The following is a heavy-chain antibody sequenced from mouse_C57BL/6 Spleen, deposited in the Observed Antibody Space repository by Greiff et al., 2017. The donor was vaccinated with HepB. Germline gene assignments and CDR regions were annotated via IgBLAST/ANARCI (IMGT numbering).Heavy chain of an antibody. Sequence: QVQLQQPGAELVKPGASVKLSCKASGYTFTSYWMQWVKQRPGQGLEWIGEIDPSDSYTNYNQKFKGKATLTVDTSSSTAYMQLSSLTSEDSAVYYCARLGGAFDDWGQGTTLTVSS. V-gene: IGHV1-50*01. J-gene: IGHJ2*01. CDR2: IDPSDSYT. CDR1: GYTFTSYW. CDR3: ARLGGAFDD.